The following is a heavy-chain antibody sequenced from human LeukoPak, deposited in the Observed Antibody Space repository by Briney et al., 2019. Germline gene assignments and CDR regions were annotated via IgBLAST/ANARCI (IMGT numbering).Heavy chain of an antibody. D-gene: IGHD3-9*01. CDR2: INPSGGST. V-gene: IGHV1-46*01. CDR3: ARGGDYDILTGYRPGPSFDY. J-gene: IGHJ4*02. CDR1: GYTFTSYY. Sequence: ASVKVSCKASGYTFTSYYMHWVRQAPGQGLEWMGIINPSGGSTSYAQKFQGRVTMTRDMSTSTVYMELSSLRSEDTAVYYCARGGDYDILTGYRPGPSFDYWGQGTLVTVSS.